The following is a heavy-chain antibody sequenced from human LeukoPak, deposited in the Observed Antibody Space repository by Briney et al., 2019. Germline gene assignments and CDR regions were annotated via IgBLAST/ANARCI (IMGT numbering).Heavy chain of an antibody. CDR1: GFTFSSYS. D-gene: IGHD2-15*01. Sequence: PGGSLRLSCAASGFTFSSYSMNWVRQAPGKGLEWVSYISSSSSTIYYADSVKGRFTISRDNAKNSLYLQMNSLRAEDTAVYYCAKNRGNAILILDYWGQGTLVTVSS. CDR3: AKNRGNAILILDY. J-gene: IGHJ4*02. CDR2: ISSSSSTI. V-gene: IGHV3-48*01.